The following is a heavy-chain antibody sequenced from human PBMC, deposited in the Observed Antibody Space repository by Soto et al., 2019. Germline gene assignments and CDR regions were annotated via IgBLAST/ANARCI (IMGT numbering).Heavy chain of an antibody. J-gene: IGHJ5*02. V-gene: IGHV1-3*01. Sequence: ASVKVSCKASGYTFTSYAIHWVRQAPGQRLEWMGWINAGNGNTKYSQKFQGRVTITRDTSASTAHMELSSLSSEDTAVYYCARDQGYYDSGGYYFPWGQGTLVTVSS. CDR2: INAGNGNT. D-gene: IGHD3-22*01. CDR1: GYTFTSYA. CDR3: ARDQGYYDSGGYYFP.